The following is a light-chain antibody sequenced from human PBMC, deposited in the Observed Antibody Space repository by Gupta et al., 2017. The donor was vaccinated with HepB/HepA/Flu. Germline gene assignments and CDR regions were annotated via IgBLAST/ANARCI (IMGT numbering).Light chain of an antibody. Sequence: SSDLTQALALSLALGQKVRITCQGDSLRSYYASWYQQKPGQAPVLVFYGKNNRPSGNPDRFSGSSSGNTASLTITGAQAEDEADYYCNSRDSSGNHVVFGGGTKLTVL. CDR2: GKN. J-gene: IGLJ2*01. CDR3: NSRDSSGNHVV. V-gene: IGLV3-19*01. CDR1: SLRSYY.